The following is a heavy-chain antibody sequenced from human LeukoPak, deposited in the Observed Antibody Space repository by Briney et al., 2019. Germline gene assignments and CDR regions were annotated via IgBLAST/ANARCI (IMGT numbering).Heavy chain of an antibody. CDR1: GGSISSGTYY. J-gene: IGHJ4*02. CDR2: MLYSGRA. Sequence: SETLSLTCTVSGGSISSGTYYWGWIRQPPGKGLEWIGSMLYSGRAFYNPSLKSRVTISVDTSKNQFSLKLSSVTAADTAVYYCARSGYYYDSSGYYIMDYWGQGTLVTVSS. V-gene: IGHV4-39*07. CDR3: ARSGYYYDSSGYYIMDY. D-gene: IGHD3-22*01.